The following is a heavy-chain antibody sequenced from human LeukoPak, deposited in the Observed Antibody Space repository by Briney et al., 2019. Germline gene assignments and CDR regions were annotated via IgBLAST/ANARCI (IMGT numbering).Heavy chain of an antibody. CDR2: FKTNSGQV. CDR3: ARSVPDYTRFDY. CDR1: AFTFSSYW. D-gene: IGHD4-11*01. V-gene: IGHV3-21*04. J-gene: IGHJ4*02. Sequence: GGSLRLSCAASAFTFSSYWMHWVRQAPGKGLEWVSTFKTNSGQVYHAESVRGRFTISRDNSKNTVYLQMSSLRAEDTALYYCARSVPDYTRFDYWGQGALVTVSP.